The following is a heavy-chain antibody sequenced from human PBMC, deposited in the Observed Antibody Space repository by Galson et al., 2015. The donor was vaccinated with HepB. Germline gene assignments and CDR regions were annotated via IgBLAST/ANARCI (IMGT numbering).Heavy chain of an antibody. Sequence: SLRLSCAASGFSFSTYAMSWVRQAPGERLEWVSGISGSGAITDYADPVKGRFTISRDNSKNTLYLQMNSLRAEDTAIYYCAKGKPTPVTTSGERYYSDYWGQGTRVPGSS. V-gene: IGHV3-23*01. CDR2: ISGSGAIT. D-gene: IGHD4-17*01. J-gene: IGHJ4*02. CDR1: GFSFSTYA. CDR3: AKGKPTPVTTSGERYYSDY.